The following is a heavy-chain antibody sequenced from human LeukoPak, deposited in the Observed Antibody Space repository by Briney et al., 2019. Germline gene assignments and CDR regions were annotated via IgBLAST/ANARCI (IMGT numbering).Heavy chain of an antibody. J-gene: IGHJ5*02. D-gene: IGHD1-1*01. CDR3: ARDITIGTTRFDP. Sequence: GASVKVSCKASGYTFISYAIHWVRQAPGQRREWMGWIHAGTGNTKYSQKFQGRVTITRDTSANTVYMELSRLRPEDTAVYYCARDITIGTTRFDPWGQGTLVTVSP. CDR2: IHAGTGNT. CDR1: GYTFISYA. V-gene: IGHV1-3*01.